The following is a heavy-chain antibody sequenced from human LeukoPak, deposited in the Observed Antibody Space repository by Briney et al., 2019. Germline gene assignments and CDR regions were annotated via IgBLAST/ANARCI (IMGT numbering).Heavy chain of an antibody. CDR2: INHSGST. V-gene: IGHV4-34*01. CDR1: GGSFSGYY. J-gene: IGHJ4*02. CDR3: ARDRRWLPLRRMYSGIDY. Sequence: SETLSLTCAVYGGSFSGYYWSWIRQPPGKGLEWIGEINHSGSTNYNPSLKSRVTISVDTSKNKFSLKLSSVTAADTAVYYCARDRRWLPLRRMYSGIDYWGQGTRVTVSS. D-gene: IGHD5-24*01.